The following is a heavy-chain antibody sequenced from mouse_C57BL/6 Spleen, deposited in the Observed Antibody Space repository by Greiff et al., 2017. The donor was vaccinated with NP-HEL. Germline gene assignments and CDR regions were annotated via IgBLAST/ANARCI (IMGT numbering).Heavy chain of an antibody. V-gene: IGHV1-15*01. Sequence: VNVVESGAELVRPGASVTLSCKASGYTFTDYEMHWVKQTPVHGLEWIGAIDPETGGTAYNQKFKGKAILTADKSSSTAYMELRSLTSEDSAVYYCTRSLLLRYRFAYWGQGTLVTVSA. D-gene: IGHD1-1*01. CDR3: TRSLLLRYRFAY. CDR2: IDPETGGT. J-gene: IGHJ3*01. CDR1: GYTFTDYE.